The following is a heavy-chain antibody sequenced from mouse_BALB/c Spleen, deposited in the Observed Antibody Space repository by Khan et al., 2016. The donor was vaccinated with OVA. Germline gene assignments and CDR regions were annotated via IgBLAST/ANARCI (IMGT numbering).Heavy chain of an antibody. V-gene: IGHV3-2*02. D-gene: IGHD1-2*01. CDR1: GYSITSGYG. CDR2: ISYSGST. Sequence: EVQLQESGPGLVKPSQSLSLTCTVTGYSITSGYGWNWIRQFPGNKLEWMGYISYSGSTNYKPPLKRRIPITRDTSKNQFFLQLNSVTTEDTATYYCARTARIKYWGQGTTLTVSS. J-gene: IGHJ2*01. CDR3: ARTARIKY.